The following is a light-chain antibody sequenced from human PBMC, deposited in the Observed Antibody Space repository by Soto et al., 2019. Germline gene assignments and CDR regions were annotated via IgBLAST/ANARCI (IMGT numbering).Light chain of an antibody. Sequence: QSALTQPRSVSGSPGQSVSISCTGTSSDVGRYSYVSWYQQHPGKAPKLMIYDVSERPSGVPDRFSGSKSGNTASLTIPGLQAEDEADYYCCSYAGTYTGVFGTGTKVT. CDR2: DVS. J-gene: IGLJ1*01. CDR1: SSDVGRYSY. CDR3: CSYAGTYTGV. V-gene: IGLV2-11*01.